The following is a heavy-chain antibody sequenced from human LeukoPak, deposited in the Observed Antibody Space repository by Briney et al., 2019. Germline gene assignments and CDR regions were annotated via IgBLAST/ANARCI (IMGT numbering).Heavy chain of an antibody. D-gene: IGHD3-22*01. CDR1: GGTFSSYA. CDR3: ARVPEVNYYDSSGYYYFDY. V-gene: IGHV1-69*13. J-gene: IGHJ4*02. CDR2: TIPIFGTA. Sequence: SVKVSCKASGGTFSSYAISWVRQAPGQGLEWMGGTIPIFGTANYAQKFQGRVTITADESTSTAYMELSSLRSEDTAVYYCARVPEVNYYDSSGYYYFDYWGQGTLVTVSA.